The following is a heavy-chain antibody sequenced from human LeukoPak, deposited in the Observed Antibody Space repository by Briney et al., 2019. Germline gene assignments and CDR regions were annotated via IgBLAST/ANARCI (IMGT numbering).Heavy chain of an antibody. D-gene: IGHD3-22*01. J-gene: IGHJ4*02. Sequence: ASVKVSCKASGGTFSSYAISWVRQAPGQELEWMGGIIPIFGTANYAQKFQGRVTITADESTSTAYMELSSLRSEDTAVYYCARVWDYDSSGYSYYFDYWGQGTLVTVSS. CDR1: GGTFSSYA. CDR2: IIPIFGTA. V-gene: IGHV1-69*01. CDR3: ARVWDYDSSGYSYYFDY.